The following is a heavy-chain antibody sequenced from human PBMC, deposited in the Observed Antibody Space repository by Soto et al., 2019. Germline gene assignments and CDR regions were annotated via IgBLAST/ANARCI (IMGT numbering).Heavy chain of an antibody. CDR3: ARDIPVGYYDSSGYSY. CDR2: IYYSGST. J-gene: IGHJ4*02. Sequence: KASETLSLTCTVSDGSISSGDYYWSWIRQPPGKGLEWIGYIYYSGSTYYNPSLKSRVTISVDTSKNQFSLKLSSVTAADTAVYYCARDIPVGYYDSSGYSYWGQGTLVTVSS. D-gene: IGHD3-22*01. CDR1: DGSISSGDYY. V-gene: IGHV4-30-4*01.